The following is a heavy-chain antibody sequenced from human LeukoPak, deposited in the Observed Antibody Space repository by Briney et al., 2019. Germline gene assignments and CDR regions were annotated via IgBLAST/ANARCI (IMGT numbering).Heavy chain of an antibody. J-gene: IGHJ4*02. CDR2: IRYDGSNK. CDR1: GFTFSSYG. V-gene: IGHV3-30*02. Sequence: GGSLRLSCAASGFTFSSYGMHWVRQAPGKGLEWVAFIRYDGSNKFYADSVKGRFTTSRDNSNNTLYLQMNSLRAEDTAVYYCAKEVDSSRALNYWGQGTLVIVSS. CDR3: AKEVDSSRALNY. D-gene: IGHD6-13*01.